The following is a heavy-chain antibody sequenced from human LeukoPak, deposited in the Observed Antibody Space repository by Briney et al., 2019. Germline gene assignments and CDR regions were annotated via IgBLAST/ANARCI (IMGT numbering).Heavy chain of an antibody. CDR2: ISSSGSTI. J-gene: IGHJ6*03. V-gene: IGHV3-48*03. CDR1: GFTFSSYE. CDR3: ATSPTVIRNYYYYMDV. D-gene: IGHD3-16*02. Sequence: PGGSLRLSCAASGFTFSSYEMNWVRQAPGKGLEWVSYISSSGSTIYYADSVKGRFTISRDSSKNTLYLQMNSLRAEDTAVYYCATSPTVIRNYYYYMDVWGKGTTVTISS.